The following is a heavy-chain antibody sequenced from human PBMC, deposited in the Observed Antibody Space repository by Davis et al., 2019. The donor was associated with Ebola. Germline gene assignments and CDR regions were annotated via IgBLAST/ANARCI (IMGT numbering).Heavy chain of an antibody. CDR1: DDSISGHY. D-gene: IGHD3-16*01. CDR2: ISGGGRT. CDR3: ARFGHGAY. Sequence: PSETLSLTCTVSDDSISGHYWNWFRQPPGKGLEWIGFISGGGRTSYNPSLTSRITISADTSKNQFSLNLSSVTAADTAVYFCARFGHGAYWGQGTLVTVSS. V-gene: IGHV4-59*11. J-gene: IGHJ4*02.